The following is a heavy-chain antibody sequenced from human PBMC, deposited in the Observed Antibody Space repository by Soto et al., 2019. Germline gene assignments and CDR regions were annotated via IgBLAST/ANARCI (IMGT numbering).Heavy chain of an antibody. CDR3: AKDRQADFWRLPSPIDV. D-gene: IGHD3-3*01. Sequence: LRLSCAASGFTFSSSGIHWVRQAPGKGLEWVAVISYDGSNKFYIDSVKGRFTVSRDNSKNTLYLQMSSLRAEDTAVYYCAKDRQADFWRLPSPIDVWGQGTKVTVSS. CDR1: GFTFSSSG. V-gene: IGHV3-30*18. J-gene: IGHJ6*02. CDR2: ISYDGSNK.